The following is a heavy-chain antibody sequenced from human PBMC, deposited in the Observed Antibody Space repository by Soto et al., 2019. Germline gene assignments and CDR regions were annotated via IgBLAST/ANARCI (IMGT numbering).Heavy chain of an antibody. V-gene: IGHV3-23*01. CDR2: ISGSGGST. J-gene: IGHJ6*02. CDR1: GFTFSSYA. CDR3: AKEFPYSSGWINYGIDV. D-gene: IGHD6-19*01. Sequence: EVQLLESGGGLVQPGGSLRLCCAASGFTFSSYAMSWVRQAPGKGLEWVSAISGSGGSTYYADSVKGRFTISRDNSKNTLYLQMNSLRAEDTAVYYCAKEFPYSSGWINYGIDVSGQGTTVTVSS.